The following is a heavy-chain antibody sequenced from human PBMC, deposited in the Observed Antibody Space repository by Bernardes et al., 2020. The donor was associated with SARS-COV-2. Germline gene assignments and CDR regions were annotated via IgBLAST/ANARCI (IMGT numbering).Heavy chain of an antibody. J-gene: IGHJ3*02. V-gene: IGHV1-2*04. CDR1: GYTFTGYY. CDR3: ARAIADYGDYAGDAFDI. D-gene: IGHD4-17*01. Sequence: ASVKVSCKASGYTFTGYYMHWVRQAPGQGLEWMGWINPNSGGTNYAQKFQGWVTMTRDTSISTAYMELSRLRSDDTAVYYCARAIADYGDYAGDAFDIWGQGTMVTVSS. CDR2: INPNSGGT.